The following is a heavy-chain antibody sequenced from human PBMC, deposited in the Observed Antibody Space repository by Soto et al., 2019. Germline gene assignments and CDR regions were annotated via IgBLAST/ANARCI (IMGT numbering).Heavy chain of an antibody. CDR1: GFTFSNYG. V-gene: IGHV3-33*01. CDR2: IWYDGTNK. Sequence: QVQLVESGGGVVQPGRSLRLSCAASGFTFSNYGMHWVRQAPGKGLEWVAVIWYDGTNKYYADSVKGRFTISRDNAKNPLYLQMNRLRVEDTAVYYCARDPWGSHWRLDYWGQGTLVTVSS. J-gene: IGHJ4*02. D-gene: IGHD1-1*01. CDR3: ARDPWGSHWRLDY.